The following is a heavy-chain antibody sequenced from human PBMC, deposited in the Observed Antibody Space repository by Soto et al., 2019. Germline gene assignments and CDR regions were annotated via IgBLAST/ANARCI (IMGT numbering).Heavy chain of an antibody. Sequence: SETLSLTCTVSGGSISSYYWSWIRQPPGKGLEWIGYIYYSGSTNYNPSLKSRVTISVDTSKNQFSLKLSSVTAADTAVYYCARTCGGDCFTGFQHWGQGTLVTVS. J-gene: IGHJ1*01. V-gene: IGHV4-59*01. D-gene: IGHD2-21*02. CDR2: IYYSGST. CDR3: ARTCGGDCFTGFQH. CDR1: GGSISSYY.